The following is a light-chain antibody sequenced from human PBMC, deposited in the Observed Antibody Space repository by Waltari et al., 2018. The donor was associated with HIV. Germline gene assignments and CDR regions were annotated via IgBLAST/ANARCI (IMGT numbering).Light chain of an antibody. CDR3: SSYTSSSTYI. Sequence: QSALTQPASVSGSPRQSITISCTGTSSDVGGHNFVSWYQQHPGKAPQRMIYDVSNRPSGISNRFSGSKSGNTASLTISGLQAEDEADYYCSSYTSSSTYIFGTGTKVTVL. V-gene: IGLV2-14*03. CDR2: DVS. CDR1: SSDVGGHNF. J-gene: IGLJ1*01.